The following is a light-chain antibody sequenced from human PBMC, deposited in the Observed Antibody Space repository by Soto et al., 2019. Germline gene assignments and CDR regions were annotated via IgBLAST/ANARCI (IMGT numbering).Light chain of an antibody. CDR3: QQYHNWPLYT. CDR1: QSVGSR. Sequence: EIVMTQSPGTLSVSPGDSATLSCRASQSVGSRLAWYQQKPGQAPRLLIYAASTRATGIPARFSAFGSGTEFTLTISDLQSGDFAFYYCQQYHNWPLYTFGQGTNLDIK. V-gene: IGKV3-15*01. CDR2: AAS. J-gene: IGKJ2*01.